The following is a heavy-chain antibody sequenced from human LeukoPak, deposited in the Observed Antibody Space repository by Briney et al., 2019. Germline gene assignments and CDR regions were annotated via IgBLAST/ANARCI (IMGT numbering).Heavy chain of an antibody. J-gene: IGHJ4*02. CDR2: INTNTGNP. V-gene: IGHV7-4-1*02. D-gene: IGHD3-3*01. Sequence: ASVKVSCKASGYTFTNYTLNWVRQAPGQGLEWMGWINTNTGNPTYAQGFTGRFVFSLDTSVTTAYLQISSLKAEDIAVYYCARVSRSRGEWLFDNWGQGTLVTVSS. CDR1: GYTFTNYT. CDR3: ARVSRSRGEWLFDN.